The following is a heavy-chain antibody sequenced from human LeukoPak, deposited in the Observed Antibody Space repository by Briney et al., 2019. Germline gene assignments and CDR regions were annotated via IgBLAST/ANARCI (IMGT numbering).Heavy chain of an antibody. CDR1: GFTFSRYA. J-gene: IGHJ4*02. Sequence: PAGSLRLSCSASGFTFSRYAMHWVRQAAGKGLEYVSAISSNGGSTYYADSVKGRFTISRDNSRNTLHLQMSSLRVEDTAVYYCVKDSSSGSYFDYWGQGTLVTVSS. D-gene: IGHD3-10*01. CDR2: ISSNGGST. V-gene: IGHV3-64D*06. CDR3: VKDSSSGSYFDY.